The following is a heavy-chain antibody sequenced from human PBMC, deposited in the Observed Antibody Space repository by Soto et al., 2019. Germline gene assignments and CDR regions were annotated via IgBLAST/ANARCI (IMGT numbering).Heavy chain of an antibody. D-gene: IGHD6-19*01. CDR3: ARESVAGTGVHYYYGMDV. Sequence: QVQLVESGGGVVQPGRSLRLSCAASGFTFSSYAMHWVRQAPGKGLEWVAVISYDGSNKYYADSVKGRFTISRDNSKNTLYLQMTSLRAEDTAVYYCARESVAGTGVHYYYGMDVWGQGTTVTVSS. CDR1: GFTFSSYA. V-gene: IGHV3-30-3*01. J-gene: IGHJ6*02. CDR2: ISYDGSNK.